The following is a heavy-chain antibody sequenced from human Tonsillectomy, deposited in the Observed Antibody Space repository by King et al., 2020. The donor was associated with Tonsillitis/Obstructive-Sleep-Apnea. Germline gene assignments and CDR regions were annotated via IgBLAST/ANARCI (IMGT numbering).Heavy chain of an antibody. V-gene: IGHV3-30*04. Sequence: VQLVESGGGVVQPGRSLRLSCAASGFTFNSYAMHWVRQAPGKGLEWVAVISNDGSNKYNADSVKGRFTISRDNSKNTLYLQMNSLRIEDTAVYYCARGFYYYGSGSLGGAFDIWGQGTKLTVSS. J-gene: IGHJ3*02. CDR3: ARGFYYYGSGSLGGAFDI. D-gene: IGHD3-10*01. CDR2: ISNDGSNK. CDR1: GFTFNSYA.